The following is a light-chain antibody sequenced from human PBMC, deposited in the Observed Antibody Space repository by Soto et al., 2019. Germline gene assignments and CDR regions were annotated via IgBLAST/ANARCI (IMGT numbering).Light chain of an antibody. V-gene: IGKV3-15*01. J-gene: IGKJ1*01. CDR1: QSVSSN. CDR2: GAS. Sequence: EIVMTQSPATLSVSAGERSTLSCRASQSVSSNLAWYQQKPGQAPSLLIYGASTRATGTPARFSGSGSGTEFTLTISSLQPDDFAPYYCQQDNSYSEAFGQGTKVDIK. CDR3: QQDNSYSEA.